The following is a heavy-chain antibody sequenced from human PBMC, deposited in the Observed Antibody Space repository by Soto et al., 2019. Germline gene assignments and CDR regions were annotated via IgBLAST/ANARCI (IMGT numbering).Heavy chain of an antibody. Sequence: QVQLQESGPALVKPSETLSLTCTVSGGSISGYYWSWIRQPPGKGLEWIGYIYYSTNYNPSLKSRVTIALDPSKNQLSLKLTSVTAADTAVYYCARTSPVAGGFDYWGQGTLVTVSS. D-gene: IGHD6-19*01. CDR2: IYYST. J-gene: IGHJ4*02. CDR1: GGSISGYY. V-gene: IGHV4-59*01. CDR3: ARTSPVAGGFDY.